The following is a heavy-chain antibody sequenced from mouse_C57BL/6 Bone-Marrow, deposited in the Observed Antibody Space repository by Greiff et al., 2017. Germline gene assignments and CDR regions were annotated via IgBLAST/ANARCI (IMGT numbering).Heavy chain of an antibody. V-gene: IGHV8-12*01. CDR2: IYWDDDK. J-gene: IGHJ4*01. CDR3: ARTTAQATLYYYAMDY. Sequence: QVQLKESGPGILQSSQTLSLTCSFSGFSLSTSGMGVSWIRQPSGKGLEWLAHIYWDDDKRYNPSLKSRLTISKDTSRNQVFLKITSVDTADTATYYCARTTAQATLYYYAMDYWGQGTSVTVSS. CDR1: GFSLSTSGMG. D-gene: IGHD3-2*02.